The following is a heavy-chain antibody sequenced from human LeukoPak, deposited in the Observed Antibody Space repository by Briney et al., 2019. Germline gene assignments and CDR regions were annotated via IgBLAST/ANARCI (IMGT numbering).Heavy chain of an antibody. CDR2: IYTSGST. D-gene: IGHD2-8*01. Sequence: SETLSLTCTVSGGSISSGSYYWSWIRQPAGKGLEWIGRIYTSGSTNYNPSLKSRVTISVDTSKNQFSLKLSSVTAADTAVYYCARVVNGPFDYWGQGTLVTVSS. V-gene: IGHV4-61*02. J-gene: IGHJ4*02. CDR3: ARVVNGPFDY. CDR1: GGSISSGSYY.